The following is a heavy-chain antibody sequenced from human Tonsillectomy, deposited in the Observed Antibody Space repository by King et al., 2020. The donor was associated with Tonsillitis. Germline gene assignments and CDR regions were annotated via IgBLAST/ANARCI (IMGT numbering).Heavy chain of an antibody. CDR2: ISGSGGST. D-gene: IGHD5-12*01. V-gene: IGHV3-23*04. CDR1: GFTFSSYA. CDR3: AKVSFSGYDFGANAFDI. Sequence: VQLVESGGGLVQPGGSLRLSCAASGFTFSSYAMSWVRQAPGKGLEWVSAISGSGGSTYYADSLKGRFTISRDNSKNTLYLQMNSLRAEDTAVCYCAKVSFSGYDFGANAFDIWGQGTMVTVSS. J-gene: IGHJ3*02.